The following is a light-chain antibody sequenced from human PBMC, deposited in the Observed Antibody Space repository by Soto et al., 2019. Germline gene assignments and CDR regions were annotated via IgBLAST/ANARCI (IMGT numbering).Light chain of an antibody. CDR3: QQYNTYSYT. CDR1: QTISNW. J-gene: IGKJ5*01. V-gene: IGKV1-5*01. CDR2: DAS. Sequence: DIQMTQSPSTLSASVGDRITITCRASQTISNWLAWYQQKQGKXPKXXIYDASSLQSGVPSRFSGSGSGTQLTITISSLQPDDFEIYYCQQYNTYSYTFGQGTRLEI.